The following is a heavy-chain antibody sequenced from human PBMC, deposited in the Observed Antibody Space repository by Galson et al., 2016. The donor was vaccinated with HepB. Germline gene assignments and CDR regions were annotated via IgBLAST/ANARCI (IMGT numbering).Heavy chain of an antibody. CDR1: GFTFNKYP. Sequence: SLRLSCAASGFTFNKYPMFWVRQAPGKGLEWVAVISYDGNNKYYADSVKGRFTISRDSSQNTLYLQMNSLRTEDTAVYFCARKPMAGPRSYFDYWGQGTLVTVSS. V-gene: IGHV3-30*03. D-gene: IGHD6-19*01. CDR2: ISYDGNNK. CDR3: ARKPMAGPRSYFDY. J-gene: IGHJ4*02.